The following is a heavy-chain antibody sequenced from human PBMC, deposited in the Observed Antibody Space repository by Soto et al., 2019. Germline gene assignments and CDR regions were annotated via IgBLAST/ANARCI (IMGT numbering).Heavy chain of an antibody. CDR2: ISGSGGST. CDR3: AKGSYRSYPNWFDP. Sequence: GGSLRLSCAASGCTFSSYAMSWVRQAPGKGLEWVSAISGSGGSTYYADSVKGRFTISRDNSKNTLYLQMNSMRAEDTAVYYCAKGSYRSYPNWFDPWGQATLVTVSS. D-gene: IGHD6-6*01. J-gene: IGHJ5*02. CDR1: GCTFSSYA. V-gene: IGHV3-23*01.